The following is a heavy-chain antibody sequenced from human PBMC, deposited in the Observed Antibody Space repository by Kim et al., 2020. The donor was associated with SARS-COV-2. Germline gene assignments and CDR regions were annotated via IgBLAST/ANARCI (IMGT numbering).Heavy chain of an antibody. D-gene: IGHD6-13*01. V-gene: IGHV1-3*01. J-gene: IGHJ4*02. Sequence: KYSQKFQGRVTITRDTSASTAYMELSSLRSEDTAVYYCARGMQQLLHVDYWGQGTLVTVSS. CDR3: ARGMQQLLHVDY.